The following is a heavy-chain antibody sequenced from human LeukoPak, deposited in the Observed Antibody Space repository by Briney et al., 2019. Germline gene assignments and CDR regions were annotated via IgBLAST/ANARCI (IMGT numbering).Heavy chain of an antibody. J-gene: IGHJ6*02. Sequence: ASVKVSCKVSGYTLTELSVHWVRQAPGKGLEWMGGFDPEDGETIYAQKFQGRVTMTEDTSTDTAYMELSSLRSEDTAVYYCATRGVLRFLEWLSPPYYYYGMDVWGQGTTVTVSS. CDR3: ATRGVLRFLEWLSPPYYYYGMDV. D-gene: IGHD3-3*01. CDR2: FDPEDGET. CDR1: GYTLTELS. V-gene: IGHV1-24*01.